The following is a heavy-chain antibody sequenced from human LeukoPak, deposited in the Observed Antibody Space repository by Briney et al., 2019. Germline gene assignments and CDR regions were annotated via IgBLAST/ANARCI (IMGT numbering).Heavy chain of an antibody. Sequence: SETLSLTCTVSGYSISSGHYWGWIRPPPGEGLEWIGSIYHSANAYSNPSLKSRVTISVDTSKNQFSLKLTSVTAADTAVYYCARDLDSSSWYVGYWGQGTLVTVSS. V-gene: IGHV4-38-2*02. CDR2: IYHSANA. J-gene: IGHJ4*02. CDR1: GYSISSGHY. D-gene: IGHD6-13*01. CDR3: ARDLDSSSWYVGY.